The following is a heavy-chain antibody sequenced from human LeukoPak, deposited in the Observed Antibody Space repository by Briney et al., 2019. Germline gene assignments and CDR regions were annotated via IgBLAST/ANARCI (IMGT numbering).Heavy chain of an antibody. D-gene: IGHD3-10*01. Sequence: GGSLRLSCEASGFIFSNYWMAWVRQAPGKGLVWVSRINSDGSSTSYADSVKGRFTISRDNAKNTLYLQMNSLRAEDTAVYYCARALVRGVMGYWGQGTLVTVSS. V-gene: IGHV3-74*01. CDR2: INSDGSST. CDR3: ARALVRGVMGY. J-gene: IGHJ4*02. CDR1: GFIFSNYW.